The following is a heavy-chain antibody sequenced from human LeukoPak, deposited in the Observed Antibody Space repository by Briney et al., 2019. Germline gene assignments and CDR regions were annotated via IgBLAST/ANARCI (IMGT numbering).Heavy chain of an antibody. J-gene: IGHJ4*02. Sequence: PGGSLRLSCAASGFTFSSYAMSWVRQAPGKGLEWVSAISGSGGSTYYADSVKGRFTISRDNAKNSLYLQMNSLRAEDTAVYYCARDVRKRGYSGYELDYWGQGTLVTVSS. CDR3: ARDVRKRGYSGYELDY. CDR1: GFTFSSYA. CDR2: ISGSGGST. D-gene: IGHD5-12*01. V-gene: IGHV3-23*01.